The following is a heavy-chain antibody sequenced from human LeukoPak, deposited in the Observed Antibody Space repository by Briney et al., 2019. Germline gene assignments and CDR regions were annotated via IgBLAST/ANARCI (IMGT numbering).Heavy chain of an antibody. J-gene: IGHJ4*02. V-gene: IGHV3-48*01. CDR3: ARVQRHPVGIAAAGTFGVDY. CDR2: ISSNSSTI. D-gene: IGHD6-13*01. Sequence: PGGSLRLSCAASGFTFSSYSMNWVRQAPGKGLEWVSYISSNSSTIYYADSVKGRFTISRDNAKNSLYLQMNSLRAEDTAVYYCARVQRHPVGIAAAGTFGVDYWGQGTLVTVSS. CDR1: GFTFSSYS.